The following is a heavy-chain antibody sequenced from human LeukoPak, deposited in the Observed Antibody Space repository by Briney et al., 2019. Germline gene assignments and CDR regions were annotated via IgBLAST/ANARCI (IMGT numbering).Heavy chain of an antibody. J-gene: IGHJ4*02. CDR3: AITYYYGSGSYYNIDY. CDR1: GFTFSGST. D-gene: IGHD3-10*01. Sequence: GGSLRLSCAASGFTFSGSTMHWLRQAPGKGPEWVARIRNKANNYATAYSPSVTGRFTISRDDPMSTTYLQMTSLETEDTAVYYCAITYYYGSGSYYNIDYWGQGTLVTVSS. V-gene: IGHV3-73*01. CDR2: IRNKANNYAT.